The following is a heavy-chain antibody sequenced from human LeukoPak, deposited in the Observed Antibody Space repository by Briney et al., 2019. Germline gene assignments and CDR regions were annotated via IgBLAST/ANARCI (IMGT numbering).Heavy chain of an antibody. CDR1: GFIFTNYW. D-gene: IGHD6-13*01. CDR3: ARIEYSSSGFDY. Sequence: GGSLRLSCGASGFIFTNYWMSWVRQSPGKGLEWVANIKQDGSEKDYEDSLKGRFTISRDNAKKSVSLQMNSLRAEDTAVYYCARIEYSSSGFDYWGQGTLVTVSS. V-gene: IGHV3-7*01. CDR2: IKQDGSEK. J-gene: IGHJ4*02.